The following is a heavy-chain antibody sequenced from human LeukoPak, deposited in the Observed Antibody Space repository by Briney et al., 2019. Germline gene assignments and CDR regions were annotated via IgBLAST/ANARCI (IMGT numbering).Heavy chain of an antibody. CDR2: IRVYNGNT. Sequence: ASVKVSCKASGYTFTSYGISWVRQAPGQGLEWMGWIRVYNGNTNYAQKLQGRVTMTTDTSTSTAYMELRSLRSDDTAVYYCARGGVVVPAAEEVGFDPWGQGTLVTVSS. CDR3: ARGGVVVPAAEEVGFDP. V-gene: IGHV1-18*01. CDR1: GYTFTSYG. D-gene: IGHD2-2*01. J-gene: IGHJ5*02.